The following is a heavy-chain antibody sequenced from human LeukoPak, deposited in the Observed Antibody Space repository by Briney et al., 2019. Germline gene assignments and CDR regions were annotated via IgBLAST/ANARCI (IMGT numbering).Heavy chain of an antibody. V-gene: IGHV1-69*13. CDR3: ARAPYDSSGYSNFYYYYGLDV. Sequence: GASVNVSSTSSGGTFSSYAISWVRQAPGQGLEWLGGIIPIFGTTNYAQKFQGRVTITADESTSTAYMELSSLRSEDTAVYYCARAPYDSSGYSNFYYYYGLDVWGQGTTVTVSS. D-gene: IGHD3-22*01. J-gene: IGHJ6*02. CDR2: IIPIFGTT. CDR1: GGTFSSYA.